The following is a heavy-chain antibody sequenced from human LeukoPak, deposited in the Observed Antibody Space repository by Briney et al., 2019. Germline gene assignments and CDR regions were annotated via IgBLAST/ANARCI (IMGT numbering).Heavy chain of an antibody. D-gene: IGHD4-17*01. CDR1: GFTFTSYA. Sequence: GGSLRLSCAASGFTFTSYAMSWVRQAPGKGLEWVSSISSSSSYIYYADSVKGRFTISRDNAKNLLYLQMNSLRAEDTAVYYCARAAYGDYEGNYWGQGTLVTVSS. CDR2: ISSSSSYI. CDR3: ARAAYGDYEGNY. V-gene: IGHV3-21*01. J-gene: IGHJ4*02.